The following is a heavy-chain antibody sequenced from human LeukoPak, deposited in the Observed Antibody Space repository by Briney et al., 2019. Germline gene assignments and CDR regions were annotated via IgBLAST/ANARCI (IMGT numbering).Heavy chain of an antibody. J-gene: IGHJ4*02. CDR3: ARTRYYYNSRSYGAPYYFDY. Sequence: SETLSLTCTVSGGSISSSSYYWGWIRQPPGKGLEWIGSIYYSGSTYYNPSLKSRVTISVDTSKIQFSLELTSVTAADTAVYYCARTRYYYNSRSYGAPYYFDYWGQGTLVTVSS. D-gene: IGHD3-10*01. V-gene: IGHV4-39*01. CDR1: GGSISSSSYY. CDR2: IYYSGST.